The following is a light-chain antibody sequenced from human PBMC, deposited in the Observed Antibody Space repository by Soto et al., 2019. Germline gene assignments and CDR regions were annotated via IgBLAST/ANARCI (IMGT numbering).Light chain of an antibody. Sequence: EIVVTQSPATLSVSPGERVTLSCRASQSVSSSLAWYQQKPGQAPRLLIFGASDRATGIPDRFSGSGSGADFTLTISRLEPEDFAVYYCQQYGSSPQTFGPGTKVDIK. CDR1: QSVSSS. CDR3: QQYGSSPQT. J-gene: IGKJ1*01. CDR2: GAS. V-gene: IGKV3-20*01.